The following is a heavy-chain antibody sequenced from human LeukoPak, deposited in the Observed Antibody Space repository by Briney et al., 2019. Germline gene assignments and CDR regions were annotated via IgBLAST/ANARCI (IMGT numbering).Heavy chain of an antibody. Sequence: PSETLSLTCTVSGGSISSYYWSWIRQPPGKGLEWIGYIYYSGSTNYNPSLKSRVTISVDTSKNQFSLKLSSVTAADTAVYYCARGSYNNWFDPWDQGTLVTVSS. J-gene: IGHJ5*02. V-gene: IGHV4-59*01. CDR2: IYYSGST. D-gene: IGHD1-26*01. CDR3: ARGSYNNWFDP. CDR1: GGSISSYY.